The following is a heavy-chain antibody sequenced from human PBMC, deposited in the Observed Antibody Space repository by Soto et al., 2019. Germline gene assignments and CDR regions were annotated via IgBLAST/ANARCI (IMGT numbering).Heavy chain of an antibody. Sequence: QVQLQQWGAGLLKPSETLSLTCAVYGGSFSGYQWTWIRQTPGKRLEWSGEINDSGNINYNPSLKSRVTILVDTPKKQISLKLSSVTAADTAVYSCARGLILWFGECSRRGGYYYYMDVWGKGTTVTVSS. J-gene: IGHJ6*03. CDR1: GGSFSGYQ. V-gene: IGHV4-34*01. CDR2: INDSGNI. CDR3: ARGLILWFGECSRRGGYYYYMDV. D-gene: IGHD3-10*01.